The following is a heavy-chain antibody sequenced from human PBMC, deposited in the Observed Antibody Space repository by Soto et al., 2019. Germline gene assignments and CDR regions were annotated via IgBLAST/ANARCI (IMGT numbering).Heavy chain of an antibody. D-gene: IGHD6-6*01. CDR1: GGSISSGGYY. CDR3: ARRAARRYYFDY. CDR2: IYYSGST. Sequence: NPSETLSLTCTVSGGSISSGGYYWGWIRQHPGKGLEWIGYIYYSGSTYYNPSLKSRVTISVDTSKNQFSLKLSSVTAADTAVYYCARRAARRYYFDYWGQGTLVTVSS. V-gene: IGHV4-31*03. J-gene: IGHJ4*02.